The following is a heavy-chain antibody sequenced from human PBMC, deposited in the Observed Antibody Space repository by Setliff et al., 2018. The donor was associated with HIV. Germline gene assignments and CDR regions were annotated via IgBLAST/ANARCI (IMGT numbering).Heavy chain of an antibody. CDR1: GGSISRSTHH. CDR2: LSSKGQA. CDR3: AAQDLDLVKYYYMDY. Sequence: SETLSLTCTVSGGSISRSTHHWAWIRQPPGKGLEWIGALSSKGQAYYNPSLKSRVAISIDSSKNLFSLRLDSLTAADTAVYYCAAQDLDLVKYYYMDYWCPGALVTVSS. J-gene: IGHJ4*02. D-gene: IGHD2-21*01. V-gene: IGHV4-39*07.